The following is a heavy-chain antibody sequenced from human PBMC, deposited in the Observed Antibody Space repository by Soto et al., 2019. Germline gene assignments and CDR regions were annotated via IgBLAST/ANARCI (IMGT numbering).Heavy chain of an antibody. CDR2: ISGSGVST. V-gene: IGHV3-23*01. CDR1: GFTFSNYA. CDR3: ANEGPSLIVVAYTLS. Sequence: EVQLLESGGGLVQPGGSLRLSCAASGFTFSNYAMSWVRQAPGKGLEWVSAISGSGVSTDYADSVKGRFIISRDNTQNTLYPQMTRLRAEDPAVYDGANEGPSLIVVAYTLSWGQGTLVPGSS. J-gene: IGHJ4*02. D-gene: IGHD2-15*01.